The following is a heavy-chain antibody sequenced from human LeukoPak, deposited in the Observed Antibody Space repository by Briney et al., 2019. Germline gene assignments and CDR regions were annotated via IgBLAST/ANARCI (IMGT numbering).Heavy chain of an antibody. Sequence: PGGSLRLSCAASGFTFSSYEMNWVRQAPGKGLEWVSYISSSSSTIYYADSVKGRFTISRDNAKNSLYLQMNSLRAEDTAVYYCAREGLHYYESQGELNWFDPWGQGTLVTVSS. J-gene: IGHJ5*02. CDR1: GFTFSSYE. D-gene: IGHD3-16*01. V-gene: IGHV3-48*03. CDR2: ISSSSSTI. CDR3: AREGLHYYESQGELNWFDP.